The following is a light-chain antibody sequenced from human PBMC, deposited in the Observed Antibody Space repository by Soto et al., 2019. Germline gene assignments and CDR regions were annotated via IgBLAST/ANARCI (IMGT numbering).Light chain of an antibody. CDR2: DNT. CDR1: SSNIGAGYD. J-gene: IGLJ2*01. CDR3: QSYDSSLSGVV. V-gene: IGLV1-40*01. Sequence: QSVLTQPPSVSGAPGQRVTISCTGSSSNIGAGYDVHWYQQLPGTAPKLLIYDNTNRPSGVPDRFSGSQSGTSASLAITGLHAEDEDDYYCQSYDSSLSGVVFGGGTKLTVL.